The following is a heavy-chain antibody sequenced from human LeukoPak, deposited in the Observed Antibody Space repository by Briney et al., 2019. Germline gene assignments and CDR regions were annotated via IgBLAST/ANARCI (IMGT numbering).Heavy chain of an antibody. CDR2: IYPADSTA. Sequence: GESLKISCKASGYSFTTYWIGWVRQMPGKGLEWMGIIYPADSTAHYSPSFQGQVTISVDKSINTAYLQWSRLKASDTAMYYCARPRIAAAGTGKGYGAFDIWGQGTMVTVSS. CDR1: GYSFTTYW. V-gene: IGHV5-51*01. D-gene: IGHD6-13*01. J-gene: IGHJ3*02. CDR3: ARPRIAAAGTGKGYGAFDI.